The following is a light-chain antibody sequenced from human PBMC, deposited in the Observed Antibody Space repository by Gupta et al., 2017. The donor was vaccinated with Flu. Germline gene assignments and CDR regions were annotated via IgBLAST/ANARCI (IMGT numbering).Light chain of an antibody. J-gene: IGKJ5*01. CDR1: QSVDSY. Sequence: EVVLTQSPATLSLSPGQRATLSCRASQSVDSYLAWYQQKPGQAPRLLIYAASNRATGIPARFSGSGFGTDFTLTINPLEPEDFAVYYCQQRSNCPPVTFGQGTRLDIK. V-gene: IGKV3-11*01. CDR2: AAS. CDR3: QQRSNCPPVT.